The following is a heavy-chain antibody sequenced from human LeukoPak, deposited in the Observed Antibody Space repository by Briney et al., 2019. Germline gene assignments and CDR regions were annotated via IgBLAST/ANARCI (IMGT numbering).Heavy chain of an antibody. CDR1: GDSVSSNDAV. CDR2: TYYRSTWVY. Sequence: PSQTLSLTCAISGDSVSSNDAVWNWIRQSPSRGLEWLGRTYYRSTWVYDYAASVQSRIIINPDTSKNQFSLQLNSVTPEDTAVYYCARENTLVRGTRNPFDYWGQGTLVTVSS. J-gene: IGHJ4*02. D-gene: IGHD3-10*01. V-gene: IGHV6-1*01. CDR3: ARENTLVRGTRNPFDY.